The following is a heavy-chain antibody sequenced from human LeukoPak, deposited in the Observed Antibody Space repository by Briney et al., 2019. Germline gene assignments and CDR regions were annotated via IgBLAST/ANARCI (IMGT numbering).Heavy chain of an antibody. D-gene: IGHD4-17*01. Sequence: GGSLRLSCVASGFTFSSYWMSWVRQAPGKGLEWVANIKQDGSEKYYVDSVKGRFTISRDNAKNSLYLQMNSLRAEDTAVYYCASGYGDDFQHWGQGTLVTVSS. CDR3: ASGYGDDFQH. J-gene: IGHJ1*01. V-gene: IGHV3-7*03. CDR2: IKQDGSEK. CDR1: GFTFSSYW.